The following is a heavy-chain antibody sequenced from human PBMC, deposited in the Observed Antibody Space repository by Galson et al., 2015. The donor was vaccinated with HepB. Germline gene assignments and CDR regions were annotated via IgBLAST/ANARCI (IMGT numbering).Heavy chain of an antibody. V-gene: IGHV1-24*01. J-gene: IGHJ1*01. D-gene: IGHD3-9*01. CDR3: ATRIPPFDWFVYFQH. Sequence: SVKVSCKVSGYTLTELSMHWVRQAPGKGLEWMGGFDPEDGETIYAQKFQGRVTMTEDTSTDTAYMELSSLRSEDTAVYYCATRIPPFDWFVYFQHWGQGTLVTVSS. CDR2: FDPEDGET. CDR1: GYTLTELS.